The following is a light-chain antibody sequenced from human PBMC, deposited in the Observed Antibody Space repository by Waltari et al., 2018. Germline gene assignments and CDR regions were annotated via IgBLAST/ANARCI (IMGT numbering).Light chain of an antibody. CDR3: MPGTHWPRT. V-gene: IGKV2-30*01. CDR2: KVS. CDR1: LLYSDGYTS. J-gene: IGKJ1*01. Sequence: LLYSDGYTSLYWLQQRPGQSPRVLISKVSYRDPGVPDRFSGSVSGTDFTLKISRVEAEDVGVYYCMPGTHWPRTFGQGTKVEIK.